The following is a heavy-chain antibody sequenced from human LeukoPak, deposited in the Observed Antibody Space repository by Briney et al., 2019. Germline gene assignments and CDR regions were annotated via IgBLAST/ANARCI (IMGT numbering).Heavy chain of an antibody. CDR1: GYTFTSYG. CDR2: ISAYNGNT. CDR3: ARDEGGPSGSREDYFDY. D-gene: IGHD1-26*01. V-gene: IGHV1-18*01. J-gene: IGHJ4*02. Sequence: ASVKVSCKASGYTFTSYGISWVRQAPGRGLEWMGWISAYNGNTNYAQKLQGRVTMTTDTSTSTAYMDLRSLRSDDTAVYYCARDEGGPSGSREDYFDYWGQGTLVTVSS.